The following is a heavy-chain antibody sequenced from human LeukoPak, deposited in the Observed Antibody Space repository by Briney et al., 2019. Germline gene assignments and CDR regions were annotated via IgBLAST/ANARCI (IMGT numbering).Heavy chain of an antibody. CDR1: GGSLSGYY. D-gene: IGHD3-10*01. J-gene: IGHJ6*02. Sequence: SETLSLTCAVYGGSLSGYYWSWIRQPPGKGLEWIGEINHSGSTNYNPSLKSRVTISVDTSKNQFSLKLSSVTAADTAVYYCARLSTMVRGVPLYYYYGMDVWGQGTTVTVSS. CDR3: ARLSTMVRGVPLYYYYGMDV. CDR2: INHSGST. V-gene: IGHV4-34*01.